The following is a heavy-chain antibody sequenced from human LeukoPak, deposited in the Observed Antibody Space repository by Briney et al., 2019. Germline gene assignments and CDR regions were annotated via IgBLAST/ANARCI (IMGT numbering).Heavy chain of an antibody. CDR1: GYTFTRYG. V-gene: IGHV1-18*01. J-gene: IGHJ4*02. CDR2: ISAYNVNT. D-gene: IGHD1-26*01. CDR3: ARRKIVGATEEDY. Sequence: ASVKPSCKASGYTFTRYGISWVRQAPGQGLEGMGWISAYNVNTNYAQKLQGRVTMTTDTSTSTAYMELRSLRSDDTAVYYCARRKIVGATEEDYWGQGTLVTVSS.